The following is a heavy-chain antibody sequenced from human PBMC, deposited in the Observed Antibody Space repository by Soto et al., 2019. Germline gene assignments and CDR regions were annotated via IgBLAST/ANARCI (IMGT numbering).Heavy chain of an antibody. CDR3: ARGWGQYSSSAPSPNWFDP. J-gene: IGHJ5*02. D-gene: IGHD6-6*01. CDR1: GGTFSSYA. Sequence: QVQLVQSGAEVKKPGSSVKVSCKASGGTFSSYAISWVRQAPGQGLEWMGGIIPIFGTANYAQKFQGRVTITAEESTSTAYMELSSLRSEDTAGYYCARGWGQYSSSAPSPNWFDPWGQGTLVTVSS. V-gene: IGHV1-69*01. CDR2: IIPIFGTA.